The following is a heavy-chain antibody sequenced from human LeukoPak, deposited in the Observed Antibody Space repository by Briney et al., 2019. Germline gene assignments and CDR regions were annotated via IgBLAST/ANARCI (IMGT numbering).Heavy chain of an antibody. CDR1: GGTFSSYG. CDR2: IIPIFGTA. V-gene: IGHV1-69*13. Sequence: ASVKVSCKASGGTFSSYGISWVRQAPGQGLEWMGGIIPIFGTANYAQKFQGRVTITADESTSTAYMGLSSLRSEDTSVYYCARGDSTTWFDPWGQGTLVTVSS. D-gene: IGHD6-13*01. CDR3: ARGDSTTWFDP. J-gene: IGHJ5*02.